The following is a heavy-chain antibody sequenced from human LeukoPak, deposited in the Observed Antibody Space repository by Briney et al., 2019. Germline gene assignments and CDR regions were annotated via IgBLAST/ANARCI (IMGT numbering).Heavy chain of an antibody. J-gene: IGHJ6*02. CDR3: GRPTKYWLVRGNGVDV. CDR2: IDAGGGDT. V-gene: IGHV3-23*01. Sequence: GASLRLSCAAPGFTFTSYAMTWVRQAPGKGPQWVSSIDAGGGDTYHSDSVKGRFTISRDNSMNTLYPQMNSLRADDTAVYYCGRPTKYWLVRGNGVDVWGQGTTVTVSS. CDR1: GFTFTSYA. D-gene: IGHD6-19*01.